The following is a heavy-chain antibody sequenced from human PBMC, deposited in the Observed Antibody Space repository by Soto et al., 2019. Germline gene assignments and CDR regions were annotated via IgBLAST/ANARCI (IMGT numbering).Heavy chain of an antibody. D-gene: IGHD2-2*02. CDR3: ARDLTDAAISAYFDY. CDR2: IWYDGSNK. CDR1: GFTFSSYG. Sequence: GGSLRLSCAASGFTFSSYGMHWVGQAPGKGLEWVAVIWYDGSNKYYADSVKGRFTISRDNSKNTLYLQMNSLRAEDTAVYYCARDLTDAAISAYFDYWGQGTLVTVSS. J-gene: IGHJ4*02. V-gene: IGHV3-33*01.